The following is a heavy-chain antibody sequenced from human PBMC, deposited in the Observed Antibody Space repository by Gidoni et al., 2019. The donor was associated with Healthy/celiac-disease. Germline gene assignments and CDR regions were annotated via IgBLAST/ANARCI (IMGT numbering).Heavy chain of an antibody. CDR1: GFTFSSYS. Sequence: EVQLVESGGGLVKPGGSLRLSCAASGFTFSSYSMNWVRQAPGKGLEWVSSISSSSSDIYYADSVKGRFTISRDNAKNSLYLQMNSLRAEDTAVYYCAREAIVVVITYYMDVWGKGTTVTVSS. CDR3: AREAIVVVITYYMDV. CDR2: ISSSSSDI. V-gene: IGHV3-21*01. D-gene: IGHD3-22*01. J-gene: IGHJ6*03.